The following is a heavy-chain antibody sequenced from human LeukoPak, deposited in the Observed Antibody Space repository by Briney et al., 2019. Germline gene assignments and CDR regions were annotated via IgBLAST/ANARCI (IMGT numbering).Heavy chain of an antibody. V-gene: IGHV4-59*01. CDR3: ARDTSGSRFDY. Sequence: SETLSLTCTVSDGSISSYYWSWIRQPPGKGLEWIGYIYYSGITKYNPSLKSRVTISVDTSKNQFSLKLSSVTAEDTAVYYCARDTSGSRFDYWGQGTLVTVSS. CDR2: IYYSGIT. CDR1: DGSISSYY. J-gene: IGHJ4*02. D-gene: IGHD7-27*01.